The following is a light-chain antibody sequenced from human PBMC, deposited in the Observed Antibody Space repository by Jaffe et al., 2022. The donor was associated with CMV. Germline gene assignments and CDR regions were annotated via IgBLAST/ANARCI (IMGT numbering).Light chain of an antibody. CDR1: VLAKHY. V-gene: IGLV3-25*03. CDR3: QSADNSGTYV. Sequence: SYDLTQPPAVSVSPGQTATITCSGDVLAKHYVYWYQQKPGQAPVLMMYKDTVRPSGIPERFSGSSSGTTVTLTISGVQAEDEADYYCQSADNSGTYVFGTGTTVTVL. J-gene: IGLJ1*01. CDR2: KDT.